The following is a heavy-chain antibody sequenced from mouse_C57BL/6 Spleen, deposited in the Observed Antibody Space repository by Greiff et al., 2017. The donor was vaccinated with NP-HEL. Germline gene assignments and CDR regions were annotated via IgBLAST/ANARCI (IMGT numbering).Heavy chain of an antibody. Sequence: EVKLEESGEGLVKPGGSLKLSCAASGFTFSSYAMSWVRQTPEKRLEWVAYISSGGDYIYYADTVKGRFTISRDNARNTLYLQMSSLKSEDTAMYYCTREIYGSSYDAMDYWGQGTSVTVSS. J-gene: IGHJ4*01. CDR2: ISSGGDYI. V-gene: IGHV5-9-1*02. CDR3: TREIYGSSYDAMDY. CDR1: GFTFSSYA. D-gene: IGHD1-1*01.